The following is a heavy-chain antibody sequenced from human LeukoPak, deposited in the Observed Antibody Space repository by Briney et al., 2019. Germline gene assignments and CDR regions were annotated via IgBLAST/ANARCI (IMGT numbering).Heavy chain of an antibody. CDR2: ISANDGKI. V-gene: IGHV1-18*01. CDR1: GFVFTVYG. J-gene: IGHJ4*02. CDR3: ARELHVERDDY. Sequence: VASVKLSCTASGFVFTVYGFTWVRQAPGQGLEWMGWISANDGKIHYSERHQGRMTMSTDTVTSTVYMELRSLRSDDTAVYYCARELHVERDDYWGQGTLVTVSS. D-gene: IGHD1-1*01.